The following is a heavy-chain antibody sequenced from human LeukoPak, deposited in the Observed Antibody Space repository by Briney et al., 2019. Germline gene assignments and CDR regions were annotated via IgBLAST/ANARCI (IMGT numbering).Heavy chain of an antibody. Sequence: SETLPLTCTVSGGSISSYYWSWIRQPPGKGLEWIGYIYYSGSTNYNPSLKSRVTISIDTSKNQFSLKLRSVTAADTAVYYCARERLPHDFPNGFDPWGQGTLVTVSS. CDR2: IYYSGST. V-gene: IGHV4-59*01. CDR1: GGSISSYY. J-gene: IGHJ5*02. D-gene: IGHD4-11*01. CDR3: ARERLPHDFPNGFDP.